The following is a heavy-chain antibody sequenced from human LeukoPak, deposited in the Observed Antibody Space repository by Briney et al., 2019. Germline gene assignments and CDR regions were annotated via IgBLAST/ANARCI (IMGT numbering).Heavy chain of an antibody. V-gene: IGHV3-21*01. D-gene: IGHD1-26*01. CDR1: GFTFSSYS. CDR3: ARAWDTYFDY. CDR2: ISSTSTYI. Sequence: PGGSLRLSCAASGFTFSSYSMNWVRQAPGKGLEWVSSISSTSTYIYYADSVKGRFTISRDNAKNSLSLQMNSLRAEDTAVYYCARAWDTYFDYWGQGTLVTVSS. J-gene: IGHJ4*02.